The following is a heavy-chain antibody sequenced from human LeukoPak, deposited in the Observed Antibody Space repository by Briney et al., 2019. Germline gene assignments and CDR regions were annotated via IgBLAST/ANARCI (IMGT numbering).Heavy chain of an antibody. CDR2: ISAYNGNT. Sequence: GESLKISCKGSGYSFTSYWIGWVRQAPGQGLEWMGWISAYNGNTNYAQKLQGRVTMTTDTSTSTAYMELRSLRSDDTAVYYCARDSGFYWGQGTLVTVSS. D-gene: IGHD6-25*01. V-gene: IGHV1-18*04. CDR1: GYSFTSYW. CDR3: ARDSGFY. J-gene: IGHJ4*02.